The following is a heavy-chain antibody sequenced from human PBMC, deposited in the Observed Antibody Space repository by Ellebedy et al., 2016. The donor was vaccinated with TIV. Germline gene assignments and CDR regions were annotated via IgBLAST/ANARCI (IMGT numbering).Heavy chain of an antibody. CDR1: GYSFTSYW. CDR2: IYPGDSDT. D-gene: IGHD4-17*01. V-gene: IGHV5-51*01. J-gene: IGHJ4*02. Sequence: GESLKISCKGSGYSFTSYWIGWVRQMPGKGLEWMGIIYPGDSDTRYSPSFQGQVTISADKSLSTAYLQWSSLKASDTAMYSCSRLLSSMGYGDDFMRFDYWGQGTLVTLSS. CDR3: SRLLSSMGYGDDFMRFDY.